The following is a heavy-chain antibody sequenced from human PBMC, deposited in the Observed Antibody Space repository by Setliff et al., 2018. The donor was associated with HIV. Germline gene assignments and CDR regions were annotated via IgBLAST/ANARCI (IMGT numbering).Heavy chain of an antibody. V-gene: IGHV1-2*02. CDR3: ARTLYSSFSSFDY. Sequence: ASVKVSCKASGYTFTGNYILWVRQAPGQGLEWMGWINPNSGGTNYEQKFQGRVTMTRDMSISTAYMELSRLRSDDTALYYCARTLYSSFSSFDYWGQGTLVTVSS. J-gene: IGHJ4*02. D-gene: IGHD6-19*01. CDR2: INPNSGGT. CDR1: GYTFTGNY.